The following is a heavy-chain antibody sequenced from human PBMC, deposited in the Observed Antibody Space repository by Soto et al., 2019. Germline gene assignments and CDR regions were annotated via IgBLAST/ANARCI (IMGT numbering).Heavy chain of an antibody. V-gene: IGHV1-2*02. CDR1: GYTFTGYY. Sequence: QVQLVQSGAEVKKPGASVKVSCKASGYTFTGYYMHRVRQAPGQGLEWMGWINPNSGGTNYAQKFQGRVTMTRDTSISTAYMELSRLRSDDTAVYYCARSLRIAAAGTNYGMDVWGQGTTVTVSS. CDR3: ARSLRIAAAGTNYGMDV. J-gene: IGHJ6*02. D-gene: IGHD6-13*01. CDR2: INPNSGGT.